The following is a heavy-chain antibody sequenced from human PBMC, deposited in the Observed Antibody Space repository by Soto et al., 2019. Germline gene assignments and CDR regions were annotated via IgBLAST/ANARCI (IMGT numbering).Heavy chain of an antibody. V-gene: IGHV3-23*01. D-gene: IGHD3-16*02. CDR3: AKDRGFIDAFDY. CDR1: GFAFSSYA. Sequence: EVQLLESGGGLVQPGGSLRLSCAASGFAFSSYAMSWVRQAPGKGLEWVSSISGSTIGTYYADAVKGRFTISRDNSNNTLYLQMNSLRAEDTAVYYCAKDRGFIDAFDYGGQGALVTVSS. CDR2: ISGSTIGT. J-gene: IGHJ4*02.